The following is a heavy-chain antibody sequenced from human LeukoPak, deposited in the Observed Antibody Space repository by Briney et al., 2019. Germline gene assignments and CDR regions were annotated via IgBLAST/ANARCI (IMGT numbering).Heavy chain of an antibody. V-gene: IGHV1-2*02. CDR1: GYTFTGYF. J-gene: IGHJ4*02. D-gene: IGHD4-17*01. CDR3: ARVTVTTEFDC. Sequence: VSVKVSCKTSGYTFTGYFMHWVRQAPGQGLEWMGWINPNSGGTYYAQKFEGRVTLTRDTSISTAYMELSRLRSDDTAFYYCARVTVTTEFDCWGQGTLLTVSS. CDR2: INPNSGGT.